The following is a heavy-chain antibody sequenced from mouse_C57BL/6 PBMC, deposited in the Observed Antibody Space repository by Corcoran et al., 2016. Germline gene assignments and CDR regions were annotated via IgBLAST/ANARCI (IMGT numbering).Heavy chain of an antibody. D-gene: IGHD2-3*01. Sequence: QVQLQQSGAELASPGASVKLSCKASGYTFTSYGISWVRQRTGQGLEWIGEIYPRSGNTYYNEKFKGKDTLTADKSSSTAYMELSSLTYEDSAVYFCARWDDGVVMDYWGQRTVVTVSS. CDR2: IYPRSGNT. CDR1: GYTFTSYG. V-gene: IGHV1-81*01. J-gene: IGHJ4*01. CDR3: ARWDDGVVMDY.